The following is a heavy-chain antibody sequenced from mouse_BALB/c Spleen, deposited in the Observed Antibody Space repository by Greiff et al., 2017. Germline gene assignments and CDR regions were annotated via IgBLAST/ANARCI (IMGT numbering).Heavy chain of an antibody. Sequence: LQESGAELVRPGASVTLSCKASGYTFTDYEMHWVKQTPVHGLEWIGAIDPETGGTAYNQKFKGKATLTADKSSSTAYMELRSLTSEDSAVYYCTSGGYYYAMDYWGQGTSVTVSS. CDR3: TSGGYYYAMDY. V-gene: IGHV1-15*01. J-gene: IGHJ4*01. CDR1: GYTFTDYE. CDR2: IDPETGGT.